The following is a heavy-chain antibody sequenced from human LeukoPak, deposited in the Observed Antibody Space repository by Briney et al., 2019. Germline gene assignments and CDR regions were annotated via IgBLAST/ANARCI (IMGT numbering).Heavy chain of an antibody. V-gene: IGHV5-51*01. J-gene: IGHJ4*02. D-gene: IGHD2-15*01. CDR1: GYSFATSW. CDR2: IYPDDSDT. Sequence: GESLKISCKGSGYSFATSWIAWVRQMPGKGLEWMGIIYPDDSDTRYSPSFQGQVTISADKSISTAYLQWSSLKASDTAMYYCARHKGLPATLGLLDYWGQGTLVTVSS. CDR3: ARHKGLPATLGLLDY.